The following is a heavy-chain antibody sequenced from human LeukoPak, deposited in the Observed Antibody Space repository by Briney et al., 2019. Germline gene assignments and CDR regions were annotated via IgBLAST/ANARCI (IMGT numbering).Heavy chain of an antibody. Sequence: GASVKVSCKTSGYIFTSYNIYWVRQAPGQGLEWMGLINPSGGSTNYAQKFQGRVTMTRDTSTSTVYMELSSLRSEDTAVYYCARFAVHRRIIVPGQFGLDYWGQGTLVSVSS. J-gene: IGHJ4*02. D-gene: IGHD6-19*01. CDR3: ARFAVHRRIIVPGQFGLDY. CDR1: GYIFTSYN. V-gene: IGHV1-46*01. CDR2: INPSGGST.